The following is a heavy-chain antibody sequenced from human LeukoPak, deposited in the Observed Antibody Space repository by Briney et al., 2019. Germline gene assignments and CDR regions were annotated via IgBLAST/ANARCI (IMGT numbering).Heavy chain of an antibody. CDR3: AKAPGVPAAIFNYYYYYMDV. V-gene: IGHV3-23*01. CDR2: ISGSGGST. D-gene: IGHD2-2*01. Sequence: GGSLRLSCAASGFTFSSYAMSWVRQAPGKGLEWVSAISGSGGSTYYADSVKGRFTISRDNSKNTLYLQMNSLRAEDTAVYYCAKAPGVPAAIFNYYYYYMDVWGKGTTVTVSS. J-gene: IGHJ6*03. CDR1: GFTFSSYA.